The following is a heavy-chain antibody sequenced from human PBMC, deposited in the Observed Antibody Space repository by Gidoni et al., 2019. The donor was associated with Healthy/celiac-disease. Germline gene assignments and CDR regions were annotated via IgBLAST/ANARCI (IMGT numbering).Heavy chain of an antibody. CDR1: GFTFSSYR. CDR2: ISSSSSYI. V-gene: IGHV3-21*01. J-gene: IGHJ4*02. Sequence: EVQLVESGGGLVKPGGSLRLSCADSGFTFSSYRMNWVRQAPGKGLEWVASISSSSSYIYYADSVKGRFTIARDNAKNSLYLQMNSLRAEDTAVYYCARDSDYGDRNFDYWGQGTLVTVSS. CDR3: ARDSDYGDRNFDY. D-gene: IGHD4-17*01.